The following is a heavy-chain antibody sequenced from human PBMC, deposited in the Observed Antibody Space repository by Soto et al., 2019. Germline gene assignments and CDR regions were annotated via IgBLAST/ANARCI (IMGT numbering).Heavy chain of an antibody. CDR2: ISYDGSNK. CDR1: GFTFSSYG. Sequence: GGSLRLSCAASGFTFSSYGMHWVRQAPGKGLEWVAVISYDGSNKYYADSVKGRFTISRDNSKNTLYLQMNSLRAEDTAVYYCAKVGSYTRDYFDYWGQGTLVTVSS. V-gene: IGHV3-30*18. J-gene: IGHJ4*02. CDR3: AKVGSYTRDYFDY. D-gene: IGHD1-26*01.